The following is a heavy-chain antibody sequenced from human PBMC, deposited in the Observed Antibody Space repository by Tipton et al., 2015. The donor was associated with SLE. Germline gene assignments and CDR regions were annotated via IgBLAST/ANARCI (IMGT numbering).Heavy chain of an antibody. V-gene: IGHV4-59*11. CDR3: ARDLDGYNYGDY. Sequence: TLSLTCTVSGGSISSHFWSWIRQPPGKGLEWVGYVSYSGITNYNPSLKSRVTISVDTSKNQFSLKLSSVTAADTAVYYCARDLDGYNYGDYWGQGILVTVSS. CDR1: GGSISSHF. CDR2: VSYSGIT. D-gene: IGHD5-24*01. J-gene: IGHJ4*02.